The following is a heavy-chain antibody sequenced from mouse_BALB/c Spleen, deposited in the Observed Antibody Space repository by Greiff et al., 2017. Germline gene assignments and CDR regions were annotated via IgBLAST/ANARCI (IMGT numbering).Heavy chain of an antibody. D-gene: IGHD1-1*01. CDR2: INPSNGRT. CDR1: GYTFTSYW. J-gene: IGHJ3*01. V-gene: IGHV1S81*02. Sequence: QVQLQQSGAELVKPGASVKLSCKASGYTFTSYWMHWVKQRPGQGLEWIGEINPSNGRTNYNEKFKSKATLTVDKSSSTAYMQLSSLTSEDSAVYYCARSGYYGSSLPFAYWGQGTLVTVSA. CDR3: ARSGYYGSSLPFAY.